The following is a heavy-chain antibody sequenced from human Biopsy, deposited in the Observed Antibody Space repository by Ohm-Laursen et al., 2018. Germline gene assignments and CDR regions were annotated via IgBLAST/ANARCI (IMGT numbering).Heavy chain of an antibody. CDR1: GFTFSTYW. Sequence: SLRLSCAASGFTFSTYWMTWVRQAPGKGLEWVSAIGGSGGGTYYADSVKGRFTISRDDSKNTVYLQMNSLRVEDRAVYYRARPMSRVVAYGMDVWGQGTTVTVS. CDR3: ARPMSRVVAYGMDV. CDR2: IGGSGGGT. D-gene: IGHD2-15*01. V-gene: IGHV3-23*01. J-gene: IGHJ6*02.